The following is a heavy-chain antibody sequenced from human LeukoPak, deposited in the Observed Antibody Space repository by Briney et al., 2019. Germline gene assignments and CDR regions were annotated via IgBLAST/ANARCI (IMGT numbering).Heavy chain of an antibody. CDR1: GFTFSSYA. J-gene: IGHJ4*02. Sequence: PGGSLRLSCAASGFTFSSYAMHWVRQAPGKGLEYVSAISSTGGSTYYANSVKGRFTISRDNSKNTLYLQMGSLRPEDMAVYYCARGTYYYDSSGYLNNWGQGTLVTVYS. CDR2: ISSTGGST. D-gene: IGHD3-22*01. V-gene: IGHV3-64*01. CDR3: ARGTYYYDSSGYLNN.